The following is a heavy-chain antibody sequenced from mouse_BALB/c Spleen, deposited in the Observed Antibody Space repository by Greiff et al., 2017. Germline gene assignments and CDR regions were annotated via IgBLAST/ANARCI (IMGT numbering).Heavy chain of an antibody. CDR1: DSDVFPIAF. D-gene: IGHD3-1*01. J-gene: IGHJ3*01. CDR3: ARTARATYWFAY. Sequence: QVQLQQSGSELRSPGSSVKLSCKASDSDVFPIAFMCWVRQKPGHGFEWIGDILPSIGRTIYGEKFEDKATLDADTVSNTAYLELNSLTSEDSAIYYSARTARATYWFAYWGQGTLVTVSA. V-gene: IGHV15-2*02. CDR2: ILPSIGRT.